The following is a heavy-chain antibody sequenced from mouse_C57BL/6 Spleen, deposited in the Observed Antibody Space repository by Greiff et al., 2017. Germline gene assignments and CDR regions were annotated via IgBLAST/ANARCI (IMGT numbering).Heavy chain of an antibody. CDR3: ARGIYYDYYYAMDY. CDR2: ISSGSSTI. D-gene: IGHD2-4*01. V-gene: IGHV5-17*01. CDR1: GFTFSDYG. Sequence: EVQVVESGGGLVKPGGSLKLSCAASGFTFSDYGMHWVRQAPEKGLEWVAYISSGSSTIYYADTVKGRFTISRDNAKNTLFLQMTSLRSEDTAMYYCARGIYYDYYYAMDYWGQGTSVTVSS. J-gene: IGHJ4*01.